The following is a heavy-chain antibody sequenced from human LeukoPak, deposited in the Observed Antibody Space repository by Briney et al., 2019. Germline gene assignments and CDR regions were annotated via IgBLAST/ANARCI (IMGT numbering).Heavy chain of an antibody. D-gene: IGHD2-2*01. J-gene: IGHJ4*02. Sequence: GGSLRLSRAASGFTFSSYSMNWVRQAPGKGLEWVAVIWYDGSSKDYADSVKGRFTFSRDNSKNTLYLQMNSLRAEDTAVYYCAKDQVVVPAATDYWGQGTLVTVSS. CDR3: AKDQVVVPAATDY. CDR1: GFTFSSYS. CDR2: IWYDGSSK. V-gene: IGHV3-33*06.